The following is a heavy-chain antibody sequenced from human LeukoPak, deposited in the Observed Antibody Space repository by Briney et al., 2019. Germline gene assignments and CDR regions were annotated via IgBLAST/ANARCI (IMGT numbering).Heavy chain of an antibody. D-gene: IGHD3-10*01. J-gene: IGHJ4*02. CDR1: TFTFDDYG. CDR2: INWTGGST. CDR3: ARDWGRSGSYLAASDY. Sequence: GGSLRLSCAAYTFTFDDYGMSWVRQAPGKGLEWVSGINWTGGSTGYADSVKSRFTISRDIAKNSLYLQMNSLRAEDTALYYCARDWGRSGSYLAASDYWGQGTLVTVSS. V-gene: IGHV3-20*04.